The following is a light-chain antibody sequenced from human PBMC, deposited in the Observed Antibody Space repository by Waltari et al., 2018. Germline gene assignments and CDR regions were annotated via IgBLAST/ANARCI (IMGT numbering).Light chain of an antibody. Sequence: QSVLTQPPSVSGTPGPRVPISCSGSNSNIGGNFVNWYQQLPGKAPKLLIYNDNQGPSGVPDRFSASKSGTSAALAITGLQSEDEADYYCAVWDDSLGGVFGGGTKLTVL. CDR3: AVWDDSLGGV. V-gene: IGLV1-44*01. J-gene: IGLJ3*02. CDR2: NDN. CDR1: NSNIGGNF.